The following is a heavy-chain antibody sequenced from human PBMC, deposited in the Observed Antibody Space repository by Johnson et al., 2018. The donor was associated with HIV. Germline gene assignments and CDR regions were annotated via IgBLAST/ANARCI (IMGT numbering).Heavy chain of an antibody. J-gene: IGHJ3*01. D-gene: IGHD6-19*01. CDR2: HGRGT. CDR1: GFIFRTNG. Sequence: QEQLVESGGGVVQPGGPLRLSCEASGFIFRTNGMHWVRQAPGKGLEWVHGRGTYYADSVKGRFNTSRDNSKNTLYLQMNSLRPEDTAVYYCARDSGSGWGGDAFDFWGQGTTVTVSS. V-gene: IGHV3-NL1*01. CDR3: ARDSGSGWGGDAFDF.